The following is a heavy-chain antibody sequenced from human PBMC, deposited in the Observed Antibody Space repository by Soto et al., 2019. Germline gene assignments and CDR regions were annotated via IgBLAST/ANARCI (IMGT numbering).Heavy chain of an antibody. V-gene: IGHV3-30*18. J-gene: IGHJ4*02. D-gene: IGHD5-18*01. CDR1: GFTFSSYG. CDR2: ISYDGSNK. Sequence: PGGSLRLSCAASGFTFSSYGMHWVRQAPGKGLEWVAVISYDGSNKYYADSVKGRFTISRDNSKNTLYLQMNSLRAEDTAVYYCAKRAAGGRGGYSYGYLDYWGQGTLVTVSS. CDR3: AKRAAGGRGGYSYGYLDY.